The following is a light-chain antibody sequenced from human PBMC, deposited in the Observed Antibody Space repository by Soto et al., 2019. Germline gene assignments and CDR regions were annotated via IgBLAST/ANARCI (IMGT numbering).Light chain of an antibody. V-gene: IGKV1-39*01. J-gene: IGKJ2*01. CDR3: QQNDSTPLT. CDR1: QSISSY. CDR2: DAS. Sequence: DIQMTQSPSSLSASVGDRVTITCRASQSISSYLNWYQQKPGKAPKLLIYDASSLQSGVPSRFSGSGSGTDFTLTISSLQPEDFATYYCQQNDSTPLTFGQGTKLEIK.